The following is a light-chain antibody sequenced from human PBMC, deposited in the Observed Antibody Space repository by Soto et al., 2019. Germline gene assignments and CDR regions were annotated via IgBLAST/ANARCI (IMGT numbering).Light chain of an antibody. Sequence: AIQMTQSPSSLSASVGDTVTFTCRASQDIGKDLGWYQQKPGEAPVLLIYEASTAQSGVPSRFNGSGSGTEFTLTISSLQPEDFATYYCLQDYNYPRTFGQGTRVEIK. J-gene: IGKJ1*01. CDR3: LQDYNYPRT. V-gene: IGKV1-6*01. CDR2: EAS. CDR1: QDIGKD.